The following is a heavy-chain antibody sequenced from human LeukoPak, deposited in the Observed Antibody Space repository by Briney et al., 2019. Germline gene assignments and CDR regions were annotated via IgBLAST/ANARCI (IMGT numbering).Heavy chain of an antibody. CDR1: GFTFSSYS. V-gene: IGHV3-48*04. Sequence: PGGSLRLSCAASGFTFSSYSMNWVRQAPGKGLEWVSYISSSSSTIYYADSVKGRFTISRDNAKNSLYLQMNSLRTEDTAVYYCAREGEYDFWTPLRGWFDPWGQGTLVTVSS. D-gene: IGHD3-3*01. CDR3: AREGEYDFWTPLRGWFDP. CDR2: ISSSSSTI. J-gene: IGHJ5*02.